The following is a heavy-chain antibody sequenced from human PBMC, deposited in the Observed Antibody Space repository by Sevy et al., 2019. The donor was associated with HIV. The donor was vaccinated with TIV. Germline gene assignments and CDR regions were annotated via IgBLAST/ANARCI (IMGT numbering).Heavy chain of an antibody. Sequence: RGSLRLSCAASGFTVSSNYMSWVRQAPGKGLEWVSVIYSGGSTYYADSVKGRFTISRDNSKNTLYLQMNSLRAEDTAVYYCARGGPMVRGVIIYYGMDVWGQGTTVTISS. CDR2: IYSGGST. D-gene: IGHD3-10*01. J-gene: IGHJ6*02. V-gene: IGHV3-53*01. CDR1: GFTVSSNY. CDR3: ARGGPMVRGVIIYYGMDV.